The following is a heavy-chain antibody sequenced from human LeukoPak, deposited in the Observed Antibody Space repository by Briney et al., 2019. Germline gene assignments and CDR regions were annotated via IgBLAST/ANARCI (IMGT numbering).Heavy chain of an antibody. J-gene: IGHJ4*02. CDR1: GYTFTSYY. CDR2: INPSGGST. CDR3: ARVLSSGYDLFY. Sequence: GASVKVSCKASGYTFTSYYMHWVRQAPGQGLEWMGIINPSGGSTNYAQKFQGRVTMTRDTSISTAYMELSRLRSDDTAVYYCARVLSSGYDLFYWGQGTLVTVSS. D-gene: IGHD5-12*01. V-gene: IGHV1-2*02.